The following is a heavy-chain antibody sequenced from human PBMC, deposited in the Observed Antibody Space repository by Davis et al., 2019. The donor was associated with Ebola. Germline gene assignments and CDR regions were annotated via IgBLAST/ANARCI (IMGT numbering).Heavy chain of an antibody. CDR3: AKDYIDDWSNYFDS. CDR1: GFTFSRSW. Sequence: PGGSLRLSCVVSGFTFSRSWMSWVRQVPGKGLELVANIKPDGSAEYYVDSVKGRFTTYRENAKNSVYLQLNSLRADDTAVYYCAKDYIDDWSNYFDSWGQGTLVTVSS. D-gene: IGHD3-9*01. J-gene: IGHJ4*01. CDR2: IKPDGSAE. V-gene: IGHV3-7*01.